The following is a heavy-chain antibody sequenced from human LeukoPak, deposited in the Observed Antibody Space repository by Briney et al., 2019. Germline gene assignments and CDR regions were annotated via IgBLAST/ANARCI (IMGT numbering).Heavy chain of an antibody. D-gene: IGHD2-2*02. Sequence: ASVKVSCMASGYTFTSYYMHWVRQAPGQGLEWMGIINPSGGSTSYAQKFQGRVTMTRDTSTSTVYMELSSLRSEDTAVYYCARDKSHCGSTSCYMSFPYGMDVWGQGTTVTVSS. CDR1: GYTFTSYY. CDR3: ARDKSHCGSTSCYMSFPYGMDV. CDR2: INPSGGST. V-gene: IGHV1-46*01. J-gene: IGHJ6*02.